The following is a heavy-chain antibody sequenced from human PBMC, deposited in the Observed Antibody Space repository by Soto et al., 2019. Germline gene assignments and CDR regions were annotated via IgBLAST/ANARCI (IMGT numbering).Heavy chain of an antibody. CDR1: GFRFLAFS. D-gene: IGHD5-18*01. V-gene: IGHV3-48*02. CDR2: ISRSTSSTI. CDR3: ARDRLGYSYGNSMDV. J-gene: IGHJ6*02. Sequence: PGGSLILSCGSSGFRFLAFSMNWVRHAPGRGLELISYISRSTSSTIYYADSVKGRFTISRDDAKNSLYLQMNSLRDDDTAVYYCARDRLGYSYGNSMDVWGQGTTVTVSS.